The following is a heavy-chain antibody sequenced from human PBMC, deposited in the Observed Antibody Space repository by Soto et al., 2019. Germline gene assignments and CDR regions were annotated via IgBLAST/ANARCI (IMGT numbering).Heavy chain of an antibody. Sequence: QVQLVESGGGVVQPGRSLRLSCAASGFTFSSYGMHWVRQAPGKGLEWVAVISYDGGNKYYADSVKGRITMSRDNSKNTLYLQMNSLTSEDTAVYYCAKAPRHADYYYYGMDVWCQGTTVTVSS. CDR1: GFTFSSYG. CDR2: ISYDGGNK. J-gene: IGHJ6*02. CDR3: AKAPRHADYYYYGMDV. V-gene: IGHV3-30*18.